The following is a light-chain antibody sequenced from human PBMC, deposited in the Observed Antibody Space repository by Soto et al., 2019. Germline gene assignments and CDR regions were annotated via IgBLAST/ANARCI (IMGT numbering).Light chain of an antibody. CDR3: SSYTSSSIDYV. Sequence: QSVLPQPASVSGSPGQSITISCTGTSSDVGGYNYVSWYQQHPGKAPKLMIYEVSNRPSGVSNRFSGSKSGNTASLTISGLQAEDEADYDCSSYTSSSIDYVFGTGTKLTVL. V-gene: IGLV2-14*01. CDR1: SSDVGGYNY. CDR2: EVS. J-gene: IGLJ1*01.